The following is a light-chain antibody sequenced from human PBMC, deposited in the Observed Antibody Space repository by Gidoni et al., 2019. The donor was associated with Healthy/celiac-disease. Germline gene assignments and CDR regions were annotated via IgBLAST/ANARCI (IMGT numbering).Light chain of an antibody. Sequence: DIQMTQSPSSLSASVGDRVTITCWASQSIRIYLNWYQQKPGKAPKRLIYAASSLQRGVPSRLSGSGSGTDFTLTISSLQPEDFETYYCQQSYSTPLGLTFGGGTKVEIK. CDR1: QSIRIY. J-gene: IGKJ4*01. V-gene: IGKV1-39*01. CDR3: QQSYSTPLGLT. CDR2: AAS.